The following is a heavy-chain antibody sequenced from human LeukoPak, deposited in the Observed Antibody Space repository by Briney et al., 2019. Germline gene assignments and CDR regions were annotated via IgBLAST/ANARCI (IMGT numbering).Heavy chain of an antibody. J-gene: IGHJ4*02. CDR3: ARDIAARNLFDY. Sequence: GASLKVSCKASGYTFTGYYMHWGRQAPGQGLEWRGWINPNRGGTNYAQKFQGRVTMTRDTSISTAYMELSRLRSDDTAVYYCARDIAARNLFDYWGQGTLVTVSS. D-gene: IGHD6-6*01. V-gene: IGHV1-2*02. CDR2: INPNRGGT. CDR1: GYTFTGYY.